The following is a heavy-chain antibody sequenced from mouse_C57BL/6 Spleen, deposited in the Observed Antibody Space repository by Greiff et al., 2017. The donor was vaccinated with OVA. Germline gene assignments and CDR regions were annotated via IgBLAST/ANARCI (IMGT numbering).Heavy chain of an antibody. CDR2: IYPGNSDT. V-gene: IGHV1-5*01. CDR3: TRKGDYDLDYFDY. J-gene: IGHJ2*01. CDR1: GYTFTSYW. Sequence: EVQLQQSGTVLARPGASVKMSCKTSGYTFTSYWMHWVKQRPGQGLEWIGAIYPGNSDTSYNQKFKGKAKLTAVTSASTAYMELSSLTNEDSAVYYGTRKGDYDLDYFDYWGQGTTLTVSS. D-gene: IGHD2-4*01.